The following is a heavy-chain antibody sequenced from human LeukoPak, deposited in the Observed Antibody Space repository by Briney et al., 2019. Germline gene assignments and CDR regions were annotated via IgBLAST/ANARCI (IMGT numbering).Heavy chain of an antibody. V-gene: IGHV3-23*01. CDR3: AKDSDPLGELSPLFDY. CDR2: ISGSGGST. J-gene: IGHJ4*02. CDR1: GFTFSSYA. D-gene: IGHD3-16*02. Sequence: GSLRLSCAASGFTFSSYAMSWVRQAPGKVLEWVSAISGSGGSTYYADSVKGRFTISRDNSKNTLYLQMNSLRAEDTAVYYCAKDSDPLGELSPLFDYWGQVTLVTVSS.